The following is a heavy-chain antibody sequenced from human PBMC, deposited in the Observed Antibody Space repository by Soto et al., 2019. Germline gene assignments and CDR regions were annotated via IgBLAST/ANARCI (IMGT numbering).Heavy chain of an antibody. CDR3: AASAPWGELHLPYYYYGMDV. J-gene: IGHJ6*02. D-gene: IGHD1-26*01. CDR2: IVVGSGNT. Sequence: GASVKVSCKASGFTFTSSAVQCVRQARGQRLEWIGWIVVGSGNTNYAQKFQERVTITRDMSTSTAYMELSSLRSEDTAVYYCAASAPWGELHLPYYYYGMDVWGQGTTVTVSS. CDR1: GFTFTSSA. V-gene: IGHV1-58*01.